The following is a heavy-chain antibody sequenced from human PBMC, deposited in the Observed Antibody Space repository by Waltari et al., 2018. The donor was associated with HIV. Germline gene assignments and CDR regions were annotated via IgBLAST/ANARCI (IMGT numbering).Heavy chain of an antibody. D-gene: IGHD4-4*01. Sequence: EVQLVESGGGLIKPGRSLRLSCTGSGFTFGDYVMSWFRQAPGKGLEWVGFIRSRAYGGTTEFAASVKGRFTISRDDSKSIAYLQMNSLKTEDTAVYYCTRDISRNYRTDAFDIWGQGSMVTVSS. CDR3: TRDISRNYRTDAFDI. CDR2: IRSRAYGGTT. CDR1: GFTFGDYV. V-gene: IGHV3-49*05. J-gene: IGHJ3*02.